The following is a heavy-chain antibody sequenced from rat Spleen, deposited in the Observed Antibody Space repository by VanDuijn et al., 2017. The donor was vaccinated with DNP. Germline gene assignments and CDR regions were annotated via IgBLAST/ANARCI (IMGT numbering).Heavy chain of an antibody. CDR3: TRETAEFTVGPMDA. Sequence: QVQLKESGPGLVQPSQTLSLTCTVSGFSLTDYSVHWVRQPPGKGLEWMGRIRTNGITDYNSALPSRLSISRDTSKSQVFLKMNSLQTDDTAIYFCTRETAEFTVGPMDAWGQGTSVTVSS. J-gene: IGHJ4*01. CDR1: GFSLTDYS. V-gene: IGHV2-19*01. CDR2: IRTNGIT. D-gene: IGHD1-1*01.